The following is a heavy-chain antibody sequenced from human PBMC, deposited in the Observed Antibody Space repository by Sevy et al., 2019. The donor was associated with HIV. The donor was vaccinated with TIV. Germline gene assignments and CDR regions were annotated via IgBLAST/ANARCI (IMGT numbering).Heavy chain of an antibody. CDR2: INPNTGKT. CDR1: GYTFTSYE. CDR3: SRRAFNDY. V-gene: IGHV1-8*01. Sequence: ASVKVSCETSGYTFTSYEINWVRLVSGQGLEYMGWINPNTGKTGYVQKFQGRFTMTVDTSKTTAYMELSNLKPDDTAMYYCSRRAFNDYWVQGTLVTVSS. J-gene: IGHJ4*02.